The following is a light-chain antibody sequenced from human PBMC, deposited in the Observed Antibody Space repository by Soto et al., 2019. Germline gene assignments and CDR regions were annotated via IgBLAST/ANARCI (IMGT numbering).Light chain of an antibody. V-gene: IGKV3-11*01. Sequence: EIVLTQSPATLSLYPGERATLSCRASQSVSSYLAWYQQKPGQAPRLLIYDASNRATGIPARFSGSGSGTDFTLTISSLEPEDFAVYYCQQRSNWPLSWTFGQGTKVDIK. CDR3: QQRSNWPLSWT. CDR2: DAS. J-gene: IGKJ1*01. CDR1: QSVSSY.